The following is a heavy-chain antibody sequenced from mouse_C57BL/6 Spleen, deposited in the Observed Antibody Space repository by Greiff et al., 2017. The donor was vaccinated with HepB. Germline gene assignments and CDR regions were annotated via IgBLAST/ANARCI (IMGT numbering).Heavy chain of an antibody. CDR3: ARAGRLRREDYAMDY. V-gene: IGHV1-76*01. J-gene: IGHJ4*01. Sequence: QVQLKESGAELVRPGASVKLSCKASGYTFTDYYINWVKQRPGQGLEWIARIYPGSGNTYYNEKFKGKATLTAEKSSSTAYMQLSSLTSEDSAVYFCARAGRLRREDYAMDYWGQGTSVTVSS. D-gene: IGHD2-4*01. CDR1: GYTFTDYY. CDR2: IYPGSGNT.